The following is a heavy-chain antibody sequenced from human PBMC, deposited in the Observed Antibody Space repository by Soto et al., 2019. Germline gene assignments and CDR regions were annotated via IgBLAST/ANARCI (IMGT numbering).Heavy chain of an antibody. CDR1: GFRFGIYG. Sequence: QVHLVESGGGVVQPGRSLRLSCATSGFRFGIYGMHWVRQAPGKGLEWVADIWFDGSKSYHIDSVKGRFTISRDNSKNTLYLQMNSLRAEDTAVYYCARDSRNDRGNWFAPWGPGIPVTVSS. CDR2: IWFDGSKS. J-gene: IGHJ5*02. D-gene: IGHD1-1*01. V-gene: IGHV3-33*01. CDR3: ARDSRNDRGNWFAP.